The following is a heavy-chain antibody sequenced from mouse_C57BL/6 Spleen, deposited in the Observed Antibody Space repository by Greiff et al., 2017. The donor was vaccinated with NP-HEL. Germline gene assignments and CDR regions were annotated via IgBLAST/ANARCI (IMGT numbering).Heavy chain of an antibody. V-gene: IGHV5-4*01. CDR3: ARDQLGPNYCSRGGYFDY. J-gene: IGHJ2*02. D-gene: IGHD1-1*01. CDR2: ISDGGSYT. CDR1: RFTFSSYA. Sequence: EVMLVESGGGLVKPGGSLKLSCAASRFTFSSYAMSWVRQTPEKRLEWVATISDGGSYTYYPDNVKGRFTISRDNAKNNLYLQMSHLQSEDTAMFYCARDQLGPNYCSRGGYFDYWGKRTSLTVSS.